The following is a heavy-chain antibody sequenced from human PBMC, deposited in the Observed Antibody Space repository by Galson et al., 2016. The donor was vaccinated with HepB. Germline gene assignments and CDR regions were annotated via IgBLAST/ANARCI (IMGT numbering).Heavy chain of an antibody. Sequence: SLRLSCAASGFTFTSHWMHWVRQAPGKGLVWVSRINSAGSSTKYADSVKGRFTISRDNAKNTLYLQMNRLRAEDTDVYYCARYGSGYYMLYWGQGTLVTVSS. V-gene: IGHV3-74*03. CDR2: INSAGSST. CDR1: GFTFTSHW. CDR3: ARYGSGYYMLY. J-gene: IGHJ4*02. D-gene: IGHD3-22*01.